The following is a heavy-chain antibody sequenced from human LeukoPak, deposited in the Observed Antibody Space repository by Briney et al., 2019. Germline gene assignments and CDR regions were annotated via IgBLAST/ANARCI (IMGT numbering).Heavy chain of an antibody. V-gene: IGHV3-23*01. J-gene: IGHJ5*02. Sequence: GGSLRLSCAASGFTFSSYAMSWVRRAPGKGLEWVSAISGSGGSTYYADSVKGRFTISRDNSKNTLYLQMNSLRAEDTAVYYCAKGDYYDSSGHSPFDPWGQGTLVTVSS. D-gene: IGHD3-22*01. CDR2: ISGSGGST. CDR1: GFTFSSYA. CDR3: AKGDYYDSSGHSPFDP.